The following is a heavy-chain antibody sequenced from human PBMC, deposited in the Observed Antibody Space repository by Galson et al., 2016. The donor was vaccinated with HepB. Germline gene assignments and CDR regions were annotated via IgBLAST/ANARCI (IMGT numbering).Heavy chain of an antibody. D-gene: IGHD3-3*01. J-gene: IGHJ6*02. V-gene: IGHV3-21*01. CDR3: ARAINDFWSGYYLDYHSGMDL. Sequence: SLRLSCAASGFIFSSSAMNWVRQAPGKGLEWVSSISSSRSYLSYADSVKGRFTVSRDNAKNSLYLQMNSLRVEDTAVYYCARAINDFWSGYYLDYHSGMDLWGQGTTVTVSS. CDR1: GFIFSSSA. CDR2: ISSSRSYL.